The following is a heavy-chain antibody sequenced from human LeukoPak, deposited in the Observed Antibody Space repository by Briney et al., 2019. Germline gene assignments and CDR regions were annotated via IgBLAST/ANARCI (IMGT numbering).Heavy chain of an antibody. D-gene: IGHD3-9*01. Sequence: PSETLSLTCTVSGGSISSSSYYWGWIRQAPGKGLEWVANIKQDGGEKYYVDSVKGRFTISRDNAKNSLYLQMNSLRAEDTAVYYCARVLRYFDWLSAFDYWGQGTLVTVSS. CDR1: GGSISSSSYY. J-gene: IGHJ4*02. CDR2: IKQDGGEK. V-gene: IGHV3-7*01. CDR3: ARVLRYFDWLSAFDY.